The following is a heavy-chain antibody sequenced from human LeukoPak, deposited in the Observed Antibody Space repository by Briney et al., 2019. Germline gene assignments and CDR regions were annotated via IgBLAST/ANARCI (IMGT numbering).Heavy chain of an antibody. CDR3: ARGRAAAYYDFWSGYSIDY. V-gene: IGHV4-34*01. CDR1: GGSFSGYY. J-gene: IGHJ4*02. CDR2: INHSGST. D-gene: IGHD3-3*01. Sequence: SKTLSLTCAVYGGSFSGYYWSWIRQPPGKGLEWIGEINHSGSTNYNPSLKSRVTISVDTSKNQFSLKLSSVTAADTAVYYCARGRAAAYYDFWSGYSIDYWGQGTLVTVSS.